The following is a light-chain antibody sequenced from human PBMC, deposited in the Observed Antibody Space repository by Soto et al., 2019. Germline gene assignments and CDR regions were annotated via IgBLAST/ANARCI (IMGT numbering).Light chain of an antibody. J-gene: IGKJ1*01. CDR3: QQYNSYWA. Sequence: DIQMTQSPSTLSGYVGDRVTITCRASQTISSWLAWYQQKPGKAPKHLIYEASSKESGVPSRFSGSGSGTEFTLTISSLQPDDFATYYCQQYNSYWAFGQGTKVDIK. CDR2: EAS. CDR1: QTISSW. V-gene: IGKV1-5*01.